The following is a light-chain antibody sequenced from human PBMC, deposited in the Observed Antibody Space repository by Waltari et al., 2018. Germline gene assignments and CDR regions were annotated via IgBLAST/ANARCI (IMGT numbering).Light chain of an antibody. Sequence: VVMTQSPFSLPVTVGQPASISCRPSQSLVHGDGNTYLNWFQQRPGRSPRRLIYNLSNRDSGVPDRFSGSVSGTDFTLKISRVEAEDVGVYYCMQGTHWSYAFGQGTKLEIK. V-gene: IGKV2-30*02. CDR3: MQGTHWSYA. J-gene: IGKJ2*01. CDR2: NLS. CDR1: QSLVHGDGNTY.